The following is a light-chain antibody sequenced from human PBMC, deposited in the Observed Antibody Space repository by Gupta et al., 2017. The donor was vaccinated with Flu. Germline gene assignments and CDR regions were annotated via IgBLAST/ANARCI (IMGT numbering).Light chain of an antibody. Sequence: QSVLTQPPSASGTPGQRVPISCSGSSSNIGRNTVNWYQQVPGTAPKLLISRNNQRPSGVPDRFSGSKSGTSASLAISGRQSEDEAEYYCAAWDDSLNGQVVFGGGTKLTVL. V-gene: IGLV1-44*01. CDR1: SSNIGRNT. J-gene: IGLJ2*01. CDR2: RNN. CDR3: AAWDDSLNGQVV.